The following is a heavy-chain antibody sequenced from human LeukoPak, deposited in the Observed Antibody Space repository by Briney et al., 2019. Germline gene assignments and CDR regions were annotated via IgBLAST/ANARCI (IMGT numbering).Heavy chain of an antibody. V-gene: IGHV4-34*01. CDR2: INHSRST. J-gene: IGHJ5*02. D-gene: IGHD3-10*01. CDR1: GGSFSGCY. Sequence: KTSETLSLTCAVYGGSFSGCYWSWIRQPPGKGLEWIGEINHSRSTNYNPSLKSRVTISVDTSKNQFSLKLSSVTAADTAVYYCASFPYGSGSYYNDDWFDPWGQGTLVTVSS. CDR3: ASFPYGSGSYYNDDWFDP.